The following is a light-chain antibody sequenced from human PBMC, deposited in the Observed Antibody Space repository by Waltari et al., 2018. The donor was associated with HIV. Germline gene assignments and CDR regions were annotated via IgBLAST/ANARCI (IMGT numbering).Light chain of an antibody. CDR1: QGLSSTY. J-gene: IGKJ2*01. CDR3: QQYGRSYT. V-gene: IGKV3-20*01. Sequence: EIVLTQSPGTLSLSPGERATISCRASQGLSSTYLAWYQRKPGQAPRLLIYGASSRATGIPDRFSGSGSGTDFTLTISRLEPEDFAVYYCQQYGRSYTFGQGTKLEIK. CDR2: GAS.